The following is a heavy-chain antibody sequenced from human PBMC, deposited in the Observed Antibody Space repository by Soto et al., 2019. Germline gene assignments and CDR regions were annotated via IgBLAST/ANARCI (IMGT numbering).Heavy chain of an antibody. CDR1: GGSITSSY. CDR2: VYYSGTT. J-gene: IGHJ3*02. V-gene: IGHV4-59*01. CDR3: ARSVMHQWLVHDAFDI. Sequence: QVQLQESGPGVLKPSETLSLTCTVSGGSITSSYWSWIRQPPGKGLEWMAYVYYSGTTNYNPSLESQVTILIETPKNSFSLRLTSVTAADTAVYYCARSVMHQWLVHDAFDIWGQGTLVTVSS. D-gene: IGHD6-19*01.